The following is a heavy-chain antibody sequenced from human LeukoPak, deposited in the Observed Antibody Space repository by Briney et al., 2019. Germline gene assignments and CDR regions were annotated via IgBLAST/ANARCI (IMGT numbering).Heavy chain of an antibody. J-gene: IGHJ4*02. CDR1: GFTFSAFS. V-gene: IGHV3-21*06. Sequence: GGSLRLSCAVSGFTFSAFSMNWARQAPGKGLEWLSSISSSSRYINYADSAKGRLTISRDNAKNSVFLQMNSLRAEDTAVYYCVKEHYYDFWSGYLDYWGQGTLVTVSS. CDR2: ISSSSRYI. D-gene: IGHD3-3*01. CDR3: VKEHYYDFWSGYLDY.